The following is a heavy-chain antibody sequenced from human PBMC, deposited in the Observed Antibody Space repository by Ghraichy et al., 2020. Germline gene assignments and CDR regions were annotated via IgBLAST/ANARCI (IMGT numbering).Heavy chain of an antibody. Sequence: SQTLSLTCTVSGGSISSYYWSWIRQSPGKGLEWIAYIHYSGSTNYNPSLKSRGTISVDTSKNQFSLKLTSVTAADTAVYYCARDHCSSTSCLFDPWGQGTLVTVSS. CDR3: ARDHCSSTSCLFDP. D-gene: IGHD2-2*01. CDR2: IHYSGST. CDR1: GGSISSYY. J-gene: IGHJ5*02. V-gene: IGHV4-59*01.